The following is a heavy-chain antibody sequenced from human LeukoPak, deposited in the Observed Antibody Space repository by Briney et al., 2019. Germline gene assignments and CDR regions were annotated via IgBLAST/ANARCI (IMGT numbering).Heavy chain of an antibody. V-gene: IGHV1-18*01. CDR1: GYTFTYYG. J-gene: IGHJ5*02. D-gene: IGHD3-22*01. Sequence: ASVKVSCKASGYTFTYYGITWVRQAPGQGLEWMGWISTHNGNTSYAQKLQGRVTMTTDTSTSTAYMELRSLRSDDTAVYYCARGAGYYYDSSGFYYRWFDPWGQGTLVTDSS. CDR2: ISTHNGNT. CDR3: ARGAGYYYDSSGFYYRWFDP.